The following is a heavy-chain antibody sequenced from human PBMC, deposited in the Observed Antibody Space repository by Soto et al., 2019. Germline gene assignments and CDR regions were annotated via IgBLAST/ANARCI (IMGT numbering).Heavy chain of an antibody. J-gene: IGHJ4*02. CDR1: GGSISSGGYY. Sequence: QVQLQESGPGLVKPSQTLSLTCTVSGGSISSGGYYWSWIRQHPGKGLEWIGYIYYSGSPYYNPFLTGRGPLSVDPYQNQFPLKLSSVTAADTALYYRARTGYYYEADSWGQGTLVPVFS. D-gene: IGHD3-22*01. CDR2: IYYSGSP. CDR3: ARTGYYYEADS. V-gene: IGHV4-31*03.